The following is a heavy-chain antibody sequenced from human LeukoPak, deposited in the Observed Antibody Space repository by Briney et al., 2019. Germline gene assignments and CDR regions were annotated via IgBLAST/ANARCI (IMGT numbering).Heavy chain of an antibody. J-gene: IGHJ4*02. CDR1: GFTFSDAW. CDR2: IKSKADGGTI. CDR3: SYYYDSSGYVDY. Sequence: GGSLGLSCAASGFTFSDAWMNWVRQAPGKGLEWVGRIKSKADGGTIDYAAPVKGRFTISRDDSKNTVYMQMNSLKTEDTAVYYCSYYYDSSGYVDYRGQGTLVTVSS. D-gene: IGHD3-22*01. V-gene: IGHV3-15*01.